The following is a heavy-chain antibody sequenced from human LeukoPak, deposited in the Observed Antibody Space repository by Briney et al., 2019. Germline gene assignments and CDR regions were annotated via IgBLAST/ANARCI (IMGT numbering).Heavy chain of an antibody. V-gene: IGHV1-46*01. CDR2: INPSGGST. CDR1: GYTFTSYY. J-gene: IGHJ6*02. D-gene: IGHD3-3*01. Sequence: RASVKVSCKASGYTFTSYYMHLVRQAPGQGLEWMGIINPSGGSTSYAQKFQGRVTMTRDTSTSTVYMELSSLRSEDTAVYYCARDPIFGVVIMDYYYYYGMDVWGQGTTVTVSS. CDR3: ARDPIFGVVIMDYYYYYGMDV.